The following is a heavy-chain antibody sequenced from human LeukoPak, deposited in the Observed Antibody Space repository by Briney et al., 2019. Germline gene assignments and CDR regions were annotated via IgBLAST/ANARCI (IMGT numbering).Heavy chain of an antibody. Sequence: GGSLRLSCAASGFTFSTSGMHWVRQAPGKGLEWVSYISNSRSTIYYADSVKGRFTISRDNAKNSLYLQMNSLRAEDTAVYYCARDRGGAYDAFEIWGQGTMVIVSS. V-gene: IGHV3-48*01. D-gene: IGHD3-10*01. CDR3: ARDRGGAYDAFEI. CDR2: ISNSRSTI. CDR1: GFTFSTSG. J-gene: IGHJ3*02.